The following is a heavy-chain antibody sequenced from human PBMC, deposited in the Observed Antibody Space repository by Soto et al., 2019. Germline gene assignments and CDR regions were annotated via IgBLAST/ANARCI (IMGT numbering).Heavy chain of an antibody. Sequence: ASVKVSYQASCYTFSSYGLSWVRQAPGQGLEWMGWISDYNGKTYYTQKLQDRVTMTTETSTSTAYMELRGLTSEDTAVYYCARASLGTMHGVVNYYGMDVWGQGTTVTVSS. V-gene: IGHV1-18*01. D-gene: IGHD3-3*01. J-gene: IGHJ6*02. CDR2: ISDYNGKT. CDR3: ARASLGTMHGVVNYYGMDV. CDR1: CYTFSSYG.